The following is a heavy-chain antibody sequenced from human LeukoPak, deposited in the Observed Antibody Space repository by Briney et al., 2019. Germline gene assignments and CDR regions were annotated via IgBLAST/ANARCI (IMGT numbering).Heavy chain of an antibody. Sequence: ASVKVSCKASGYTFTSYGISWVRLAPGQGLKWMGWISAYNGNTNYAQKLQGRVTMTTDTSTSTAYMELRSLRSDGTAVYYCARVMVVATYLTPDDYWGQGTLVTVSS. V-gene: IGHV1-18*01. CDR2: ISAYNGNT. CDR1: GYTFTSYG. D-gene: IGHD5-12*01. CDR3: ARVMVVATYLTPDDY. J-gene: IGHJ4*02.